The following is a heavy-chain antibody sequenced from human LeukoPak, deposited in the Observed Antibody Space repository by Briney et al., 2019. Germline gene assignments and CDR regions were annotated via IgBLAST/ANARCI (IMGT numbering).Heavy chain of an antibody. J-gene: IGHJ4*02. CDR2: ISSASGSI. CDR3: ARLPAYCSSTSCYYDY. Sequence: GGSLRLSCAASGFTFSVYGMHWVRQAPGKGLEWVSYISSASGSIYYADSLKGRFTISRDNAKNSLFLQMNSLRAEDTAVYYCARLPAYCSSTSCYYDYWGQGTLVTVSS. V-gene: IGHV3-48*04. CDR1: GFTFSVYG. D-gene: IGHD2-2*01.